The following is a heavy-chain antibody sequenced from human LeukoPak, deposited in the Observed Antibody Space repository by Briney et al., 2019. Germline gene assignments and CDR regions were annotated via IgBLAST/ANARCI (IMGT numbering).Heavy chain of an antibody. V-gene: IGHV4-59*01. J-gene: IGHJ4*02. D-gene: IGHD3-22*01. Sequence: SETLSLTCTVSGGSISSYYWSWIRQPSGKGLEWIGYISYSGSTNYNPSLKSRVTISVDTSKNQFSLKLSSVTAADTDVYYCARVVKYYYDSSGYYADWGQGTLVTVSS. CDR3: ARVVKYYYDSSGYYAD. CDR1: GGSISSYY. CDR2: ISYSGST.